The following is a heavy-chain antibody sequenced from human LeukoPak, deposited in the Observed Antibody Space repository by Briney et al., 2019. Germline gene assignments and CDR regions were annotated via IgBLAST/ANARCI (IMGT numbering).Heavy chain of an antibody. CDR3: AREHYAYYDFWSGYNNWFDP. V-gene: IGHV4-61*02. CDR1: GGSISSGSYY. Sequence: SETLSLTCTVSGGSISSGSYYWSWIRQPAGKGLEWIGRIYTSGSTNYNPSLKSRVTISVDTSKNQFSLKLSSVTAADTAVYYCAREHYAYYDFWSGYNNWFDPWGQGTRVTVSS. D-gene: IGHD3-3*01. J-gene: IGHJ5*02. CDR2: IYTSGST.